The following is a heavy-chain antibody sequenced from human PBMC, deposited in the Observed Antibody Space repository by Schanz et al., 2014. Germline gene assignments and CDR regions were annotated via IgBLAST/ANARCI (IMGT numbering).Heavy chain of an antibody. CDR3: ARDQSPYTNSSDVRYFDY. Sequence: QVQLVQSGAEMKKPGASVKVSCKASGYTFTGYYMHWVRQAPGQGLELVGRIVPLINVTLYAHNFQGRVAITADTSTGTTYMELKNLRSEDTAVYYCARDQSPYTNSSDVRYFDYWGQGSLVTVSS. J-gene: IGHJ4*02. D-gene: IGHD6-6*01. CDR1: GYTFTGYY. CDR2: IVPLINVT. V-gene: IGHV1-2*02.